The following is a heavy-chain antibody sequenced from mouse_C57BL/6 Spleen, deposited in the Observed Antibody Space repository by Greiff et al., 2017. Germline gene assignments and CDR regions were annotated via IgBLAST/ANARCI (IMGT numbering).Heavy chain of an antibody. CDR1: GFNLKDYY. CDR3: TTYGYDVDYAMDY. V-gene: IGHV14-1*01. J-gene: IGHJ4*01. Sequence: EVQLQESGAVLVRPGASVKLSCTASGFNLKDYYMHWVKQRPEQGLEWIGRIDPEDGDTAYAQKFQGHATMTADTATNTAYLQLSSLTSEDTAFYYCTTYGYDVDYAMDYWGQGTSVTVSS. D-gene: IGHD2-2*01. CDR2: IDPEDGDT.